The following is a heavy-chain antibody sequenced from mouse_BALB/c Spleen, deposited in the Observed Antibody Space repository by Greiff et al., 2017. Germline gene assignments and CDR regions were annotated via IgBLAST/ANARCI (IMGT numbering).Heavy chain of an antibody. V-gene: IGHV3-2*02. J-gene: IGHJ2*01. CDR1: GYSITSDYA. CDR3: ATDKTRVFDY. Sequence: EVQLVESGPGLVKPSQSLSLTCTVTGYSITSDYAWNWIRQFPGNKLEWMGYISYSGSTSYNPSLKSRISITRDTSKNQFFLQLNSVTTEDTATYYCATDKTRVFDYWGQGTTLTVSS. CDR2: ISYSGST. D-gene: IGHD1-3*01.